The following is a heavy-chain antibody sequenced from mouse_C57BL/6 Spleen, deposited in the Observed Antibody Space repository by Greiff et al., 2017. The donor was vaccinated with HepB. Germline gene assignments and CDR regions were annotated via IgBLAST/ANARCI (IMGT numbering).Heavy chain of an antibody. V-gene: IGHV1-55*01. CDR3: AREGITTVVAGENYFDY. CDR1: GYTFTSYW. Sequence: VQLQQPGAELVKPGASVKMSCKASGYTFTSYWITWVKQRPGQGLEWIGDIYPGSGSTNYNEKFKSKATLTVDTSSSTAYMQLSSLTSEDSAVYYCAREGITTVVAGENYFDYWGQGTTLTVSS. J-gene: IGHJ2*01. D-gene: IGHD1-1*01. CDR2: IYPGSGST.